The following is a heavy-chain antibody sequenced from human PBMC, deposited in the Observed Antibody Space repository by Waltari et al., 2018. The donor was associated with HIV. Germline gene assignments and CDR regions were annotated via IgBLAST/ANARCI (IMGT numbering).Heavy chain of an antibody. Sequence: QLQLQQSGPGLVKPSETLSLTCTVSGGSVINSDYYWDFIRQSPGKGLEWIGNIYYTGTTCYNPSLTSRVTMSADLSRNQCSLRLSSVTAAHTAIHYRARRDRMATLDLSTDRNCGGQGATV. CDR3: ARRDRMATLDLSTDRNC. D-gene: IGHD1-7*01. J-gene: IGHJ6*01. CDR1: GGSVINSDYY. V-gene: IGHV4-39*01. CDR2: IYYTGTT.